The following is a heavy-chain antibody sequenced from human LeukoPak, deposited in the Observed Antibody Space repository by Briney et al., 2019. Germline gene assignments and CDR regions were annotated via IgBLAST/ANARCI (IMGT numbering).Heavy chain of an antibody. Sequence: SETLSLTCTVSGGSISGYYWSWIRQPAGKGLEWVGRIYTSGSTNYNPSLKSRVTMSVDTSNNQFSMKLNSVTAADTAVYYCARVDYYDSNGYYNHDAFDIWGQRTMVTVSS. CDR3: ARVDYYDSNGYYNHDAFDI. D-gene: IGHD3-22*01. V-gene: IGHV4-4*07. CDR1: GGSISGYY. CDR2: IYTSGST. J-gene: IGHJ3*02.